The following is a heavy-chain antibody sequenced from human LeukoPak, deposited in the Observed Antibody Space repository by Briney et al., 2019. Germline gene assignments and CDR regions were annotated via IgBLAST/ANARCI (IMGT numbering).Heavy chain of an antibody. J-gene: IGHJ4*02. CDR2: ISHSGSTI. CDR1: GFTFSDYA. Sequence: PGGSLRLSCTASGFTFSDYAMNWVRQAPGKGLEWVSHISHSGSTIYYSDSVKGRFTISRDNSKNTVYLQMNSLRAEDTAVYYCARQKYSSGPDYWGQGTLVTISS. CDR3: ARQKYSSGPDY. V-gene: IGHV3-48*01. D-gene: IGHD6-19*01.